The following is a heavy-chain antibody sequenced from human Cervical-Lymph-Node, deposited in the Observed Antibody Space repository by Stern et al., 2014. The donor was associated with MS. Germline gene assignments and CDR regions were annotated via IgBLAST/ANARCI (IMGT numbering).Heavy chain of an antibody. CDR3: AREDLADTAPSDF. Sequence: QVHLVESGAEVKKPGSSVKVSCKASGDTFNNYIFSWVRQAPGQGLEWMGRVVPIDGVENYAQKFQDRVTISADKSTSTVYMELRSLRSEDTAIYYCAREDLADTAPSDFWGQGTLVTVSS. CDR2: VVPIDGVE. J-gene: IGHJ4*02. CDR1: GDTFNNYI. D-gene: IGHD5-18*01. V-gene: IGHV1-69*09.